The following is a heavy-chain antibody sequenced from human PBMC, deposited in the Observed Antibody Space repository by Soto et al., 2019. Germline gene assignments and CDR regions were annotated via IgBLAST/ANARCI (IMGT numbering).Heavy chain of an antibody. CDR3: ARESIGTYYYDSSGYPFDY. V-gene: IGHV1-69*13. CDR2: IIPIFGTA. D-gene: IGHD3-22*01. CDR1: GGTFSSYA. J-gene: IGHJ4*02. Sequence: SVKVSCKASGGTFSSYAISWVRQAPGQGLEWMGGIIPIFGTANYAQKFQGRVTITADESTSTAYMELSSLRSEDTAVYYCARESIGTYYYDSSGYPFDYWGQGTLVTVSS.